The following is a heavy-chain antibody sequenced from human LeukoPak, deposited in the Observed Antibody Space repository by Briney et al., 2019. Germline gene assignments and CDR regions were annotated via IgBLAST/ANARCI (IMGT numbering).Heavy chain of an antibody. CDR3: ASGQTGGFLYDFWSGYPGPFDY. CDR1: GFTFSSYA. D-gene: IGHD3-3*01. CDR2: ISGSGGST. J-gene: IGHJ4*02. Sequence: GGSLRLSCAASGFTFSSYAMSWVRQAPGKGLEWVSAISGSGGSTYYADSVKGRFTISRDNSKNTLYLQMNSLRAEDTAVYYCASGQTGGFLYDFWSGYPGPFDYWGQGTLVTVSS. V-gene: IGHV3-23*01.